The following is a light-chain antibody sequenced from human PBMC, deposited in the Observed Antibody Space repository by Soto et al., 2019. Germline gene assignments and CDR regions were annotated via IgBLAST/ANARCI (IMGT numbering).Light chain of an antibody. CDR1: SGSIATNY. J-gene: IGLJ2*01. CDR2: EDN. CDR3: QSYDPTNEV. V-gene: IGLV6-57*04. Sequence: NFMLTQPHSVSESPGKTVTISCTRSSGSIATNYVQWYQQRPGSAPTTVIYEDNQRPSAVPDRFSGSIDRSSNSASLTISGLKTEDEADYYCQSYDPTNEVFGGGTKLTVL.